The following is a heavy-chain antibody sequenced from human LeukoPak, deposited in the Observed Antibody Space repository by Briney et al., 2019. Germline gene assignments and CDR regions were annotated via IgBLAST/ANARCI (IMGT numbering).Heavy chain of an antibody. V-gene: IGHV3-23*01. CDR1: GFTFSSYA. CDR3: AKGTWEWSSVAGIQIQYYYYGMDV. D-gene: IGHD6-19*01. CDR2: ISGSGGST. Sequence: PGGSLRLSCAASGFTFSSYAMSWVRQAPGKGLEWVSAISGSGGSTYYADSVKGRFTISRDNSKNTLYLQMNSLRAEDTAVYYCAKGTWEWSSVAGIQIQYYYYGMDVWGQGTTVTVSS. J-gene: IGHJ6*02.